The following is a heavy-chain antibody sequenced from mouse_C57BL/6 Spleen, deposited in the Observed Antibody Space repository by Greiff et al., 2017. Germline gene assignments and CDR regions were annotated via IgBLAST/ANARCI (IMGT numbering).Heavy chain of an antibody. V-gene: IGHV5-17*01. CDR3: ARDDDYDDYAMDY. CDR2: ISSGSSTI. J-gene: IGHJ4*01. Sequence: EVKLMESGGGLVKPGGSLKLSCAASGFTFSDYGMHWVRQAPEKGLEWVAYISSGSSTIYYADTVKGRFTISRDNAKNTLFLQMTSLRSEDTAMYYCARDDDYDDYAMDYWGQGTSVTVSS. CDR1: GFTFSDYG. D-gene: IGHD2-4*01.